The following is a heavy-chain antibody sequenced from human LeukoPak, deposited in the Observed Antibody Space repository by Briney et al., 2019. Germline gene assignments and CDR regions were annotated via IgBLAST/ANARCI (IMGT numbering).Heavy chain of an antibody. Sequence: SETLSLTCTVSGGSISSSSYYWGWIRQPPGKGLEWIGSIYYSGSTYYNPSLKSRVTISVDTSKNQFSLKLSSVTAADTAVYYCARHIYDFWSGHVDYWGQGTLVTVSS. CDR3: ARHIYDFWSGHVDY. J-gene: IGHJ4*02. D-gene: IGHD3-3*01. V-gene: IGHV4-39*01. CDR2: IYYSGST. CDR1: GGSISSSSYY.